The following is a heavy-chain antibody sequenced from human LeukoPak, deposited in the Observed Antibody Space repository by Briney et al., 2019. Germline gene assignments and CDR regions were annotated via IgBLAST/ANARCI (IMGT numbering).Heavy chain of an antibody. D-gene: IGHD3-22*01. J-gene: IGHJ4*02. Sequence: SETLSLTCTVSGGSISSYYWSWIRQPPRKGLEWIGYIYYSGSTNYNPSLKSRVTISVDTSKNQFSLKLSSVTAADTAVYYSARVSSGYYYVYDYWGQGTLVTVSS. CDR3: ARVSSGYYYVYDY. CDR1: GGSISSYY. CDR2: IYYSGST. V-gene: IGHV4-59*01.